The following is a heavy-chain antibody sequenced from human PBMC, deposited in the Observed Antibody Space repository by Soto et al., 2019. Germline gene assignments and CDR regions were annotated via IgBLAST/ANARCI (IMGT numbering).Heavy chain of an antibody. V-gene: IGHV3-33*01. CDR1: GFTFSSYG. CDR2: IWYDGSNK. J-gene: IGHJ6*02. Sequence: GGSLSLSCAASGFTFSSYGMHWVRQAPGKGLEWVAVIWYDGSNKYYADSVKGRFTISRDNSKNTLYLQMNSLRAEDTAVYYCARGSYYDFWSGYYTAPLWVDTDRDYYYYGMDVWGQGTTVTVSS. CDR3: ARGSYYDFWSGYYTAPLWVDTDRDYYYYGMDV. D-gene: IGHD3-3*01.